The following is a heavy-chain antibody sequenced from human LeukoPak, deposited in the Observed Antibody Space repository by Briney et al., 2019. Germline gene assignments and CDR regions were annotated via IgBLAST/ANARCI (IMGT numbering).Heavy chain of an antibody. D-gene: IGHD1-26*01. CDR3: ARNRATNDY. J-gene: IGHJ4*02. V-gene: IGHV3-7*01. Sequence: GGSLRLSCTASGFTFKNYCMTWVRQAPGKGLEWVASMKDDGNEIQYVDSVKGRFTISRDNAKNSLYLQMNNLRAEDTAVYYCARNRATNDYWGQGTLVTVSS. CDR2: MKDDGNEI. CDR1: GFTFKNYC.